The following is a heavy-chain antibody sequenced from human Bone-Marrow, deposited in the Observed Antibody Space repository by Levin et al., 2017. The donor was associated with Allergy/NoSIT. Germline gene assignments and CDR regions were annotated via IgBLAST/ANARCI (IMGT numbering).Heavy chain of an antibody. V-gene: IGHV1-69*13. CDR1: GGTFSSYA. CDR2: IIPIFGTA. CDR3: AGHGPVLRFLEWLSVGWFDP. Sequence: ASVKVSCKASGGTFSSYAISWVRQAPGQGLEWMGGIIPIFGTANYAQKFQGRVTITADESTSTAYMELSSLRSEDTAVYYCAGHGPVLRFLEWLSVGWFDPWGQGTLVTVSS. J-gene: IGHJ5*02. D-gene: IGHD3-3*01.